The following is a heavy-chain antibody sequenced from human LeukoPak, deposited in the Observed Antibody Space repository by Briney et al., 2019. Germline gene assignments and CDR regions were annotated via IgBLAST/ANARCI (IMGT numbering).Heavy chain of an antibody. CDR1: GFTFSSYG. CDR2: ISYDGSNK. D-gene: IGHD3-10*01. Sequence: PGGSLRLSCAASGFTFSSYGMHWVRQAPGKGLEWVAVISYDGSNKYYADSVKGRFTISRDNSKNTLYLQMNSPRAEDTAVYYCAKSRGVIIFITNCYFDYWGQGTLVTVSS. CDR3: AKSRGVIIFITNCYFDY. V-gene: IGHV3-30*18. J-gene: IGHJ4*02.